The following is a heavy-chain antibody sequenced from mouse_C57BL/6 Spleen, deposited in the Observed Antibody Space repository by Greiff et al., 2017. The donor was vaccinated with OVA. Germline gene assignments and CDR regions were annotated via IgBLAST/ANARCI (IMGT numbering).Heavy chain of an antibody. J-gene: IGHJ3*01. D-gene: IGHD2-2*01. Sequence: EVKLMESGAGLVKPGGSLKLSCAASGFTFSSYAMSWVRQTPEKRLEWVAYISSGGDYIYYADTVKGRFTISRDNARNTLYLQMISLKSEDTAMYYCTRGGYDGTWFAYWGQGTLVTVSA. CDR1: GFTFSSYA. CDR2: ISSGGDYI. V-gene: IGHV5-9-1*02. CDR3: TRGGYDGTWFAY.